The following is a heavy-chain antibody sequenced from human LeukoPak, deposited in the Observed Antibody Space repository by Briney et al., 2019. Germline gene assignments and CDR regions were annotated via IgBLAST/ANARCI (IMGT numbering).Heavy chain of an antibody. CDR3: ARRGYSYGYGAFDI. J-gene: IGHJ3*02. CDR2: IIPIFGTA. Sequence: GASVKVSCKASGGTFSSYAISWVRQAPGQGLEWMGGIIPIFGTANYAQKFQGRVTITADESTSTAYKELSSLRSEDTAVYYCARRGYSYGYGAFDIWGQGTMVTVSS. D-gene: IGHD5-18*01. V-gene: IGHV1-69*13. CDR1: GGTFSSYA.